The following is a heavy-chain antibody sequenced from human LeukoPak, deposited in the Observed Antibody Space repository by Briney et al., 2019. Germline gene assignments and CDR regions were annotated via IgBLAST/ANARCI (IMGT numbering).Heavy chain of an antibody. D-gene: IGHD3-3*01. CDR2: IYYSGST. CDR3: ARVFGHYDFWSGYYVTGFDY. V-gene: IGHV4-39*01. CDR1: GGSISSSSYY. J-gene: IGHJ4*02. Sequence: PSETLSLTCTVSGGSISSSSYYWGWIRQPPGKGLEWIGSIYYSGSTYYNPSLKSRFTISVDTSKNQFSLKLTSVTAADTAVYFCARVFGHYDFWSGYYVTGFDYWGQGTLVTVSS.